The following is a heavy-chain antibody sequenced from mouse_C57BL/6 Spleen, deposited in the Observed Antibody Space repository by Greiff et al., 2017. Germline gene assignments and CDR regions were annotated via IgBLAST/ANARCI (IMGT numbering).Heavy chain of an antibody. CDR2: ISSGGSYT. Sequence: EVKLVESGGDLVKPGGSLKLSCAASGFTFSSYGMSWVRQTPDKRLEWVATISSGGSYTYYPDSVKGRFTISRDNAKNTLYLQMSSLKSEDTAMYYCASRRDYPFAYWGQVTLVTVSA. J-gene: IGHJ3*01. CDR1: GFTFSSYG. D-gene: IGHD5-5*01. V-gene: IGHV5-6*02. CDR3: ASRRDYPFAY.